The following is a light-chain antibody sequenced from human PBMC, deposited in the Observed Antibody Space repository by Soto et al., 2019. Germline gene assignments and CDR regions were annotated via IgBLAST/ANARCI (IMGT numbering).Light chain of an antibody. CDR2: DGS. J-gene: IGLJ2*01. V-gene: IGLV3-21*02. CDR3: QVGKV. CDR1: IIGTQS. Sequence: SYELTQPPSVSVAPGQTASIACGGHIIGTQSVHWYRQKPGQAPVLVVYDGSDRPSGIPERFSGSSSGNTATLTISRVEAGDEADYFCQVGKVFGGGTKLTVL.